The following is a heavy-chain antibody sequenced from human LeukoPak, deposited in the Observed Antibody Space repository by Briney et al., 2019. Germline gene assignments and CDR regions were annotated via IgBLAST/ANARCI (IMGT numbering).Heavy chain of an antibody. J-gene: IGHJ4*02. V-gene: IGHV4-59*08. CDR1: GGSISYYY. CDR3: ARHRGLYSDYYFDY. D-gene: IGHD4-11*01. Sequence: SETLSLTCTVSGGSISYYYWNWIRQPPGKGLEWIGHTLYSGSTNYNPSLKSRVTISIDTSKNQFYLKLSSVTAADTAVYYCARHRGLYSDYYFDYWGQGTLVTVSS. CDR2: TLYSGST.